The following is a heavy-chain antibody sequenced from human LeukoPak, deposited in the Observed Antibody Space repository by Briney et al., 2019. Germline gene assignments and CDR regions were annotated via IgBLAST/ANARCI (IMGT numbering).Heavy chain of an antibody. D-gene: IGHD2-15*01. CDR2: IYYSGST. CDR3: ARDCEWASCAFDI. Sequence: PSETLSLTCTVSGGSVSSGSYYWSWIRQPPGKGLEWIGYIYYSGSTYYSPSLKSRVTISVDTSKNQFSLKLSSVTAADTAVYYCARDCEWASCAFDIWGQGTMVTVSS. J-gene: IGHJ3*02. CDR1: GGSVSSGSYY. V-gene: IGHV4-31*03.